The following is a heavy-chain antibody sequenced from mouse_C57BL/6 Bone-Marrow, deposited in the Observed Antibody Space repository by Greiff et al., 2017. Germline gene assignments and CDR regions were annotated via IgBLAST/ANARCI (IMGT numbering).Heavy chain of an antibody. CDR1: GYSITSGYY. Sequence: VQLKESGPGLVKPSQSLSLTCSVTGYSITSGYYWNWIRQFPGNNLEWMGYISYDGSNNYNPSLKNRISITRDTSKNQFFLKLNSVTTEDTATYYCARDGGDAMDYWGQGTSVTVSS. CDR2: ISYDGSN. J-gene: IGHJ4*01. V-gene: IGHV3-6*01. CDR3: ARDGGDAMDY. D-gene: IGHD3-3*01.